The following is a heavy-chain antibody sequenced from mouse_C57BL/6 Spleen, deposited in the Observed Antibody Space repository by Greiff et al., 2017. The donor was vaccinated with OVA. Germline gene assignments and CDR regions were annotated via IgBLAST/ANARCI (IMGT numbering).Heavy chain of an antibody. V-gene: IGHV1-50*01. CDR3: ARSFYYYGSGAMDY. D-gene: IGHD1-1*01. CDR1: GYTFTSYW. Sequence: VQLQQPGAELVKPGASVKLSCKASGYTFTSYWMQWVKQRPGQGLEWIGEIDPSDSYTNYNQKFKGKATLTVDTSSSTAYMQLSSLTSEDSAVYYCARSFYYYGSGAMDYWGQGTSVTVSA. CDR2: IDPSDSYT. J-gene: IGHJ4*01.